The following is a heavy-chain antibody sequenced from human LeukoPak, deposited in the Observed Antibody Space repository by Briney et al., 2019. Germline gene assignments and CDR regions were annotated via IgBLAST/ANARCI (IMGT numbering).Heavy chain of an antibody. V-gene: IGHV1-69*13. CDR2: IIPIFGTA. Sequence: ASVKVSCKSSGGTFSSYAISWVRQAPAQGLEWMRGIIPIFGTANYAQKFQGRVTIPADESTSTAYMELSSLRSEDTAVYYCARDMGVAAADSIPHLRAEYFQHWGQGTLVTVSS. D-gene: IGHD6-13*01. CDR3: ARDMGVAAADSIPHLRAEYFQH. CDR1: GGTFSSYA. J-gene: IGHJ1*01.